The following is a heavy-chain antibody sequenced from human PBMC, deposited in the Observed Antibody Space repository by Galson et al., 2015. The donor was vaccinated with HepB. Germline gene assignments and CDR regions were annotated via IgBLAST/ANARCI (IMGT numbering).Heavy chain of an antibody. Sequence: SLRLSCAASGFTFNIYAMHWVRQTPGKGLEWVSAITPGGSGTLYADSVKGRFTTSRDNSRDTLYLQLNSLRADDTAIYYCAKSDGSRDVWYRVPLDYWGQGTLVTVSP. J-gene: IGHJ4*02. CDR1: GFTFNIYA. V-gene: IGHV3-23*01. CDR2: ITPGGSGT. CDR3: AKSDGSRDVWYRVPLDY. D-gene: IGHD6-13*01.